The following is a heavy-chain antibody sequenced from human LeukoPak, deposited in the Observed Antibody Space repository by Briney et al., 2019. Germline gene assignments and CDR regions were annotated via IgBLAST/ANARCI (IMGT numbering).Heavy chain of an antibody. J-gene: IGHJ4*02. D-gene: IGHD5-18*01. CDR1: GFTFSSYG. Sequence: GGSLRLSCAASGFTFSSYGMHWVRQAPGKGLEWVAAIWYDGSNKYYADSVKGRFTISRDNSKNTLYLQMNSLRAEDTAVYYCAREGTAMVRGFDYWGQGTLVTVSS. CDR3: AREGTAMVRGFDY. CDR2: IWYDGSNK. V-gene: IGHV3-33*01.